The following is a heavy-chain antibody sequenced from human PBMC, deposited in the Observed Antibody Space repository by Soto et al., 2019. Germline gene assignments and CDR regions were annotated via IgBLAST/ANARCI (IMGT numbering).Heavy chain of an antibody. Sequence: SETLSLTCNVSGGSISSGDYYWSWIRQPPGKGLEWIGYIYYSANTYYNPSLESRVSISLDTSKNQFSLKLSSVTAADTAVYYCARQPRGYDFWSGYYQATDYWGQGTLVT. CDR2: IYYSANT. CDR1: GGSISSGDYY. J-gene: IGHJ4*02. CDR3: ARQPRGYDFWSGYYQATDY. V-gene: IGHV4-30-4*01. D-gene: IGHD3-3*01.